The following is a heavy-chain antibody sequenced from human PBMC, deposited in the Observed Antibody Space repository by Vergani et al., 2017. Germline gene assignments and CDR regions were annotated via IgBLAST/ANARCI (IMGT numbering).Heavy chain of an antibody. CDR1: GGSISSSSYY. Sequence: QLQLQESGPGLVKPSETLSLTCTVSGGSISSSSYYWGWIRQPPGKGLEWIGSIYYSGSTYYNPSLKRRVTISVDTSKNQFSLKLSSVTAADTAVYYCARLELRGYYFDYWSQGTLVTVSS. CDR3: ARLELRGYYFDY. CDR2: IYYSGST. V-gene: IGHV4-39*01. D-gene: IGHD1-26*01. J-gene: IGHJ4*02.